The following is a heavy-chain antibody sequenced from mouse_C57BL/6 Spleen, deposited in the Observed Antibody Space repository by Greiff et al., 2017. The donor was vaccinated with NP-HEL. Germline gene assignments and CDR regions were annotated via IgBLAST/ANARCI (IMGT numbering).Heavy chain of an antibody. Sequence: QVQLQQPGAELVRPGASVKLSCKASGYTFTSYCMRWVKQSPGRGLEWIGKIDPSSGGTKYNEKFKSKATLTVDKPASTAYMQLSSLTSEDSAVYECARFYYGNPYYAMDYWGQGTSVTVSS. CDR2: IDPSSGGT. J-gene: IGHJ4*01. CDR1: GYTFTSYC. V-gene: IGHV1-72*01. CDR3: ARFYYGNPYYAMDY. D-gene: IGHD2-1*01.